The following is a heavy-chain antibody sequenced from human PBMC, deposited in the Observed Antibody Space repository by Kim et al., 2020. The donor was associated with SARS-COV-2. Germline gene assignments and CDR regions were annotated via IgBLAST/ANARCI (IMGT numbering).Heavy chain of an antibody. CDR2: IKSKTDGGTT. Sequence: GGSLRLSCAASGFTFSNAWMSWVRQAPGKGLEWVGRIKSKTDGGTTDYAAPVKGRFTISRDDSKNTLYLQMNSLKTDDTGVYYCTTDKASVTGSHWGQGTMVTVSS. CDR3: TTDKASVTGSH. D-gene: IGHD6-19*01. V-gene: IGHV3-15*01. J-gene: IGHJ4*02. CDR1: GFTFSNAW.